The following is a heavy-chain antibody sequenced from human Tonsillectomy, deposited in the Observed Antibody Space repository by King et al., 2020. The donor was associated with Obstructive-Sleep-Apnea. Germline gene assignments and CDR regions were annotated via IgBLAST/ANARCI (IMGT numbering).Heavy chain of an antibody. CDR3: ARMRYGSGTYQEIYDY. J-gene: IGHJ4*02. D-gene: IGHD3-10*01. Sequence: TLKESGPALVKPTQTLTLTCTFSGFSLTSSEMCVSWIRQPPGKALEWLARIDWDDDKYYSTSLKTRLTISKDTSKNQVVLTMTNMDPVDTATYYCARMRYGSGTYQEIYDYWGQGTLVTVSS. CDR1: GFSLTSSEMC. V-gene: IGHV2-70*11. CDR2: IDWDDDK.